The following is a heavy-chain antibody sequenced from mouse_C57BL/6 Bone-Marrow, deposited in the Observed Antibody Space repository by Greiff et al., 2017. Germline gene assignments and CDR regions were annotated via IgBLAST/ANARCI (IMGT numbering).Heavy chain of an antibody. J-gene: IGHJ3*01. CDR3: ARTGGFAY. Sequence: VQLQQSGAELARPGASVKLSCKASGYTFTSYGISWVKQRTGQGLEWIGEIYPRSGNTYYNEKFKGKATLTADKSSSTEYLELRSLTSEDAADYCCARTGGFAYWGQGTLVTVSA. CDR2: IYPRSGNT. CDR1: GYTFTSYG. V-gene: IGHV1-81*01.